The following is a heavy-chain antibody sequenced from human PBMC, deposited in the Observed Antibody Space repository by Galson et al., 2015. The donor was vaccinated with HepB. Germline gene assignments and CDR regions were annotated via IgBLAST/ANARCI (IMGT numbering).Heavy chain of an antibody. CDR2: ISGSGGST. V-gene: IGHV3-23*01. J-gene: IGHJ4*02. D-gene: IGHD6-19*01. Sequence: SLRLSCAASGFTFSSYAMSWVRQAPGKGLGWVSAISGSGGSTYYADSVKGRFTISRDNSKNTLYLQMNSLRAEDTAVYYCAKDIRSGWYATPPADYWGQGTLVTVSS. CDR3: AKDIRSGWYATPPADY. CDR1: GFTFSSYA.